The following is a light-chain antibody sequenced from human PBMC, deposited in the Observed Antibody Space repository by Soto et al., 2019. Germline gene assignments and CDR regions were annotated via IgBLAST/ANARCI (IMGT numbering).Light chain of an antibody. V-gene: IGKV3-20*01. CDR3: LHHGSSLWT. CDR2: SVS. CDR1: QSVSNDD. Sequence: EMVLTQSPGTLSLSPGDRATLSCRASQSVSNDDVAWVQQKRDQTPRLVNYSVSRRATGLADMFGGSGSGTDIPLTISRLEPEDLAMYYCLHHGSSLWTFGQGTKVDIK. J-gene: IGKJ1*01.